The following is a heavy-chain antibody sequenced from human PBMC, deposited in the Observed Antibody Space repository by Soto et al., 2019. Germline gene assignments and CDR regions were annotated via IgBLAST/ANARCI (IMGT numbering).Heavy chain of an antibody. Sequence: GGSLRLSCAASGLTFSNYAMSWVRQAPGKGLEWVSGISGDAGSTYYADSVKGRFTVSRDNSKNTLYMQMNSLRAEDTAIYYCAKAYNFSNTWYDYRGQGTLVTVSS. V-gene: IGHV3-23*01. CDR3: AKAYNFSNTWYDY. CDR2: ISGDAGST. J-gene: IGHJ4*02. CDR1: GLTFSNYA. D-gene: IGHD6-13*01.